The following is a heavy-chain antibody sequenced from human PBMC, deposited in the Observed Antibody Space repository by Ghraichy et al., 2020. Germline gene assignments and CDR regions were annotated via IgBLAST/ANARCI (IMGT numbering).Heavy chain of an antibody. Sequence: SETLSLTCAVSGDSINNSDYYWGWIRQPPGKGLEWIGNIYYSGSTYYNPSLESRVTISVDTSRNQMSLRLTSVTAADTAVYYCATGGLGFDPWGQGTLVSVSS. D-gene: IGHD2-8*02. CDR2: IYYSGST. J-gene: IGHJ5*02. CDR1: GDSINNSDYY. CDR3: ATGGLGFDP. V-gene: IGHV4-39*01.